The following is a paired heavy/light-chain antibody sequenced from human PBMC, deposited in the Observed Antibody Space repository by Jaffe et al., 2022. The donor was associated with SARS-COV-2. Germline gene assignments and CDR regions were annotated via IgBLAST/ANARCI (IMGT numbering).Light chain of an antibody. V-gene: IGKV1-9*01. J-gene: IGKJ3*01. CDR1: QGISSY. CDR3: QQLDSYPEIT. CDR2: AAS. Sequence: DIQLTQSPSFLSASVGDRVTITCRASQGISSYLAWYQQKPGKAPKLLIYAASTLQSGVPSRFSGSGSGTEFTLTISSLQPEDFATYFCQQLDSYPEITFGPGTKVDIK.
Heavy chain of an antibody. CDR3: ARGGWPSGDVFDV. Sequence: EVQLVESGGGLIQPGGSLRLSCAASGVTVSSNYMNWVRQGPGKGLEWVSVIYSGGSTFYADSVKGRFTISRDNSKNKVYLQMNSLRVEDTAVYYCARGGWPSGDVFDVWGQGTMVTVSS. CDR2: IYSGGST. CDR1: GVTVSSNY. D-gene: IGHD6-19*01. V-gene: IGHV3-53*01. J-gene: IGHJ3*01.